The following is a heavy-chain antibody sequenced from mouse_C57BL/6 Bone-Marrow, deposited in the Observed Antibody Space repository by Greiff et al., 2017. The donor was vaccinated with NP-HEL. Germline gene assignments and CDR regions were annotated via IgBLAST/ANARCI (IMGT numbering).Heavy chain of an antibody. CDR2: IDPSDSYT. CDR3: ARRRLYDYDAWFAY. CDR1: GYTFTSYW. D-gene: IGHD2-4*01. J-gene: IGHJ3*01. V-gene: IGHV1-50*01. Sequence: QVQLQQPGAELVKPGASVKLSCKASGYTFTSYWMQWVKQRPGQGLEWIGEIDPSDSYTNYTQQFTGQATLTVDTSSSTAYMQLSSLTSEDSAVYYCARRRLYDYDAWFAYWGQGTLVTVSA.